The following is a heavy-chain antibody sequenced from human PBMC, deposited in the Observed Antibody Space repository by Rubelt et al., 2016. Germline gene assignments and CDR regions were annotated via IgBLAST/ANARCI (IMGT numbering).Heavy chain of an antibody. Sequence: WVRQAPGTGLEWVANIKQDGSEKNCVDSVKGRFTISRDNAKNSLYLQMDSLRAGDTAVYYCARGRYTYGYAFDYWGQGTLVTVSS. CDR3: ARGRYTYGYAFDY. D-gene: IGHD5-18*01. V-gene: IGHV3-7*03. CDR2: IKQDGSEK. J-gene: IGHJ4*01.